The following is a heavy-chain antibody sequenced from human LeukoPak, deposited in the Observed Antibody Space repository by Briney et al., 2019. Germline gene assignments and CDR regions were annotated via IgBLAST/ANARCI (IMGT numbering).Heavy chain of an antibody. CDR3: AKLLATYYYDSSGYYPAY. J-gene: IGHJ4*02. D-gene: IGHD3-22*01. Sequence: GGSLRLSCAASGFTFSSYAMRWVRQARGKGLEWVSAISGSGGSTYYADSVKGRFTISRDNSKNTLYLQMNSLRAEDTAVYYCAKLLATYYYDSSGYYPAYWGQGTLVTVSS. CDR1: GFTFSSYA. CDR2: ISGSGGST. V-gene: IGHV3-23*01.